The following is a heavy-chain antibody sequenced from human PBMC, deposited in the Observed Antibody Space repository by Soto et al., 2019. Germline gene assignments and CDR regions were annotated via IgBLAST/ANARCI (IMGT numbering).Heavy chain of an antibody. CDR2: INPNSGAT. V-gene: IGHV1-2*02. CDR1: GYTFTGYF. J-gene: IGHJ5*02. D-gene: IGHD1-1*01. Sequence: ASVKVSCKASGYTFTGYFIHWVRQAPGQGLEWMGWINPNSGATKYAQKFQGRVTMTRDTSINTAHMELSSLRSDDTAVYYCARGGGTTLAPLPWGQGXLVTVSS. CDR3: ARGGGTTLAPLP.